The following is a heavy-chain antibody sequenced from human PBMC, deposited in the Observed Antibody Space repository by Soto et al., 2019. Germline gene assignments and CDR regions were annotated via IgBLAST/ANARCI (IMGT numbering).Heavy chain of an antibody. CDR2: INAGNGNT. Sequence: QVQLVQSGAEEKKPGASVKVSCKASGYTFTSYAIHWVRQAPGQRLEWMGWINAGNGNTKYSQKFQGRVTITRDTTASTAYMELSSLKSEDTAVYYCARGDWWLFDYWGQGTLVTVSS. V-gene: IGHV1-3*05. CDR1: GYTFTSYA. J-gene: IGHJ4*02. D-gene: IGHD2-8*02. CDR3: ARGDWWLFDY.